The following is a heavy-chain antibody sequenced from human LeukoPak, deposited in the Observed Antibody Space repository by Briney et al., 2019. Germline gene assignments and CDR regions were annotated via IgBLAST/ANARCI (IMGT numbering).Heavy chain of an antibody. Sequence: AGGSLRLSCAASGFTVSSNYINWVRQAPGRGLEWVSVIYSGGTTYYADSVKGRFTISRDNSKNTLYFQMNSLRVEDTAVYYCARGIAAAYYAFDIWGQGTMLTVSS. D-gene: IGHD6-13*01. CDR3: ARGIAAAYYAFDI. CDR2: IYSGGTT. CDR1: GFTVSSNY. J-gene: IGHJ3*02. V-gene: IGHV3-53*01.